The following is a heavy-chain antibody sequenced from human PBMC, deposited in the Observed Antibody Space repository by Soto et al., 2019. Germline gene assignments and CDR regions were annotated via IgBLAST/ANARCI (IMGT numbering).Heavy chain of an antibody. CDR1: GFTFSNAW. CDR3: TTEGTTVTNGMDV. J-gene: IGHJ6*02. CDR2: IKSKNDGGTT. Sequence: GSLRLSCAASGFTFSNAWMNWVRQAPGKGLEWVGRIKSKNDGGTTDYAAPVKGRLTISRDDSKNTLYMQMDSLKTEDTAVYYCTTEGTTVTNGMDVWGQGTTVTVSS. D-gene: IGHD4-17*01. V-gene: IGHV3-15*07.